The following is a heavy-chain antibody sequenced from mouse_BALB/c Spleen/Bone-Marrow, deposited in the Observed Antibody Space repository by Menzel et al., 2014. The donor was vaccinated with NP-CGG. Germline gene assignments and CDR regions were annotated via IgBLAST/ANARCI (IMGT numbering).Heavy chain of an antibody. D-gene: IGHD2-14*01. CDR3: ASYRYGWYFDV. Sequence: VQLQQPGAELVKPGASVKLSCTASGLNIKETYLNWVKQRPEQGLDWIGRIDPEIFTKYDPKFQGKASITADTSSNTAYLHLSSLTSEDAAVYYCASYRYGWYFDVWGAWTTVTVSS. CDR1: GLNIKETY. V-gene: IGHV14-3*02. CDR2: IDPEIFT. J-gene: IGHJ1*01.